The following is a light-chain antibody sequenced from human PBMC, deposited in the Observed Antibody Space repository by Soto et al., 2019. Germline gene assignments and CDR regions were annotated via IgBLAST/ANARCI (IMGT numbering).Light chain of an antibody. J-gene: IGKJ4*01. Sequence: ERVMTQFPATLSVSPGAKATLSCRASQTVSNNLAWYQQKPGQAPRLLIYFASTRATGVPARFSGSGSGPEFTLTIRNLQSEDSAVCYCQHYNEWPLTFGGGTKLETK. CDR1: QTVSNN. CDR2: FAS. CDR3: QHYNEWPLT. V-gene: IGKV3-15*01.